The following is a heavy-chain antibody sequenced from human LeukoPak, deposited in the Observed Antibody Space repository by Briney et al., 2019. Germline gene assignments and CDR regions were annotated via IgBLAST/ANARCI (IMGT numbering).Heavy chain of an antibody. V-gene: IGHV4-34*01. CDR2: INHSGST. CDR3: ARSTSSGWLPEDY. J-gene: IGHJ4*02. CDR1: GGSFSGYY. Sequence: SETLSLTCAVYGGSFSGYYWSWIRQPPGKGLEWIGEINHSGSTNYNPSLKSRVTISVDTSKNQFSLKLSSATAADTAVYYCARSTSSGWLPEDYWGQGTLVTVSS. D-gene: IGHD6-19*01.